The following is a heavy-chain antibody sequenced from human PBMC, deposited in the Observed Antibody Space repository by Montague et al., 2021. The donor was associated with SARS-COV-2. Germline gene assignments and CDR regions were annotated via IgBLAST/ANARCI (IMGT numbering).Heavy chain of an antibody. CDR1: GGSFSGYS. CDR2: INHGGST. J-gene: IGHJ4*02. Sequence: SETLSLTCAVYGGSFSGYSWNWICQPPGTGLEWIGEINHGGSTNYNPSLKSRVTMSVDTSKNKFSLKLSSVTAADTAVYYCARGARQGDGFRLGSFDYWGQGTLVTVSS. V-gene: IGHV4-34*01. CDR3: ARGARQGDGFRLGSFDY. D-gene: IGHD2-21*01.